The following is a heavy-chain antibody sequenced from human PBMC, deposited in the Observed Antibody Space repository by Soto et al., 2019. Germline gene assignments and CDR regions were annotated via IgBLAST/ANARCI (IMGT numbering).Heavy chain of an antibody. CDR1: GGSVSSGSYY. V-gene: IGHV4-61*01. Sequence: SETLSLTSTVSGGSVSSGSYYWSWIRQPPGKGLEWIGYIYYSGSTNYNPSLKSRVTISVDTSKNQFSLKLSSVTAADTAVYYCARVGDPIYYDSSGFVWFDPWGQGTLVTVSS. CDR2: IYYSGST. J-gene: IGHJ5*02. D-gene: IGHD3-22*01. CDR3: ARVGDPIYYDSSGFVWFDP.